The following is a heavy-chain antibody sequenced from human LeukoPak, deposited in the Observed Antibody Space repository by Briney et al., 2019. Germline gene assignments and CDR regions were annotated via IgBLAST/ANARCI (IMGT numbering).Heavy chain of an antibody. Sequence: ASVKVSCKASGYTFTSYGISWVRQAPGQGLEWMGWISAYNGNTNYAQKLQGRVTMTTDTSTSTAYMELRSLRSDDTAVYYCARAPPSIAVSGVGAFDIWGQGTMVTVSS. CDR2: ISAYNGNT. V-gene: IGHV1-18*01. J-gene: IGHJ3*02. CDR1: GYTFTSYG. D-gene: IGHD6-19*01. CDR3: ARAPPSIAVSGVGAFDI.